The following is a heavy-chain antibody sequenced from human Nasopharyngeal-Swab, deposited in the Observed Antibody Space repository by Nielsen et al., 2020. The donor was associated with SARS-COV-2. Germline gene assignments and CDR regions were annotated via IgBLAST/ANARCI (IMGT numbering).Heavy chain of an antibody. CDR2: FDPEDGET. CDR3: ATHSSSWYGALGFDY. D-gene: IGHD6-13*01. Sequence: ASVKVSCKVSGYTLTELSMHRVRQAPGKGLEWMGGFDPEDGETIYAQKFQGRVTMTEDTSTDTAYMELSSLRSEDTAVYYCATHSSSWYGALGFDYWGQGTLVTVSS. V-gene: IGHV1-24*01. CDR1: GYTLTELS. J-gene: IGHJ4*02.